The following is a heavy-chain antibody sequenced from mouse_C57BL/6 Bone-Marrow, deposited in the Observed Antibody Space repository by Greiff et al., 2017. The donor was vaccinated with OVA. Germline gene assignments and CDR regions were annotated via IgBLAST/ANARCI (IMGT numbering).Heavy chain of an antibody. V-gene: IGHV1-54*01. J-gene: IGHJ4*01. Sequence: QVQLQQSGAELVRPGTSVKVSCKASGYAFTNYLIEWVKQRPGQGLEWIGVINPGSGGTNYNEKFKGKATLTADKSSSTAYMQLSSLTSEDSAVYFCERLGQDYDYAMDYWGQGTSVTVSS. CDR3: ERLGQDYDYAMDY. D-gene: IGHD2-4*01. CDR1: GYAFTNYL. CDR2: INPGSGGT.